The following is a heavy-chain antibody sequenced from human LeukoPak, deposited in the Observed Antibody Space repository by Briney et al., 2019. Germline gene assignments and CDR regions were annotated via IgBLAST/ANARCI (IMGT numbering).Heavy chain of an antibody. CDR3: ARQKVYYDSSGYLLPFDY. Sequence: SETLSLTCTVSGGSISSSSYYWGWIRQPPGKGLEWIGSIYYSGSTYYNPSLKSRVTISVDTSKNQFSPKLSSVTAADTAVYYCARQKVYYDSSGYLLPFDYWGQGTLVTVSS. CDR2: IYYSGST. CDR1: GGSISSSSYY. J-gene: IGHJ4*02. D-gene: IGHD3-22*01. V-gene: IGHV4-39*01.